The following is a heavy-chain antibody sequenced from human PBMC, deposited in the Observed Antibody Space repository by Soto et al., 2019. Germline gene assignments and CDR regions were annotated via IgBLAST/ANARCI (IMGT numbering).Heavy chain of an antibody. V-gene: IGHV4-59*02. Sequence: PSETLSLTYAVSGGSVSSNYWSWIRQPPGKGLEWIGYIFYSGSTNYNPSLKSRVTISVDTSKNQFSLKLSSVTAADTAIYFCARVGGITGTTFDYWGPGALVTVSS. CDR1: GGSVSSNY. CDR2: IFYSGST. D-gene: IGHD1-7*01. J-gene: IGHJ4*02. CDR3: ARVGGITGTTFDY.